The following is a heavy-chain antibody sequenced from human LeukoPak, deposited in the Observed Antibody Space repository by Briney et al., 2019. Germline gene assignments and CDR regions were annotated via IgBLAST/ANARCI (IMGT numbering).Heavy chain of an antibody. V-gene: IGHV3-23*01. CDR1: GFTFSSYV. CDR2: IGGSDGIT. CDR3: VKGGRGADCIFDY. J-gene: IGHJ4*02. Sequence: GGSLRLSCEVSGFTFSSYVMSWVRQAPGKGPEWVAYIGGSDGITSYADSVKGRFTISRDNSKNTAYLERNSLRAEDTAVYYCVKGGRGADCIFDYWGQGTLVTVSS. D-gene: IGHD2-21*02.